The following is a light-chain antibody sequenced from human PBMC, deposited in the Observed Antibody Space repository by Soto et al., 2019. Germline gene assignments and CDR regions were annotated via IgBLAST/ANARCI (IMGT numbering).Light chain of an antibody. CDR2: DAS. CDR3: LQYNGYYRT. V-gene: IGKV1-5*01. J-gene: IGKJ1*01. Sequence: DIQMTQSPSTLSASVGDTVTITCRASQTISGWLAWYQQRPGKAPNLLIFDASTLESGVPSRFSGSGSGTTFTLTIRSLQSDDFAPYYCLQYNGYYRTLGQGTTVDTK. CDR1: QTISGW.